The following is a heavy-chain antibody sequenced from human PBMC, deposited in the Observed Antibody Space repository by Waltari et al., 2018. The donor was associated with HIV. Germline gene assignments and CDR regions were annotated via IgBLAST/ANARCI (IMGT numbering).Heavy chain of an antibody. Sequence: QVQLRQWGPGLLNPTETRSLTCAVNGGPLRESFWAWIRQSPDKGLEWIRENDHNGETNYNPSFKTRVAISLDMSKNQISLNLRSATAADTAVYYCVRGLGSRPFYRSYDIWGHGTLVTVSS. V-gene: IGHV4-34*01. D-gene: IGHD3-16*01. CDR2: NDHNGET. CDR3: VRGLGSRPFYRSYDI. J-gene: IGHJ4*01. CDR1: GGPLRESF.